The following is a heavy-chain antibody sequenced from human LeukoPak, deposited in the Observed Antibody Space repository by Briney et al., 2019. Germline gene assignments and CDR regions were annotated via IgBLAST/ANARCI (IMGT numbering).Heavy chain of an antibody. J-gene: IGHJ4*02. V-gene: IGHV3-23*01. CDR3: AKAPRMIDLAEYFDY. D-gene: IGHD3-16*01. Sequence: PGGSLRLSCAASGFTFSSYAMSWVRQAPGKGLEWVSAISGSGGSTYYADSVKGRFTISRDNSKNTLYLQMNSLRAEDTAVYYCAKAPRMIDLAEYFDYWGQGTLVTVSS. CDR2: ISGSGGST. CDR1: GFTFSSYA.